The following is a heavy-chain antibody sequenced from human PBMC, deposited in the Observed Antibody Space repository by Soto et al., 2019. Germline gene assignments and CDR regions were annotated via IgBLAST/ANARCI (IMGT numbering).Heavy chain of an antibody. V-gene: IGHV3-15*01. D-gene: IGHD2-2*01. J-gene: IGHJ6*02. Sequence: FTFSNTWMRLVRQAPGKRLEWVGRIKSKSDGGTSDYAAPVRGRFTISRDDSKNTLYLQMNSLKSEDTALYYCTTDPSFEAAYCSSGGCYRSSDMDVWGQGPMVTVSS. CDR1: FTFSNTW. CDR2: IKSKSDGGTS. CDR3: TTDPSFEAAYCSSGGCYRSSDMDV.